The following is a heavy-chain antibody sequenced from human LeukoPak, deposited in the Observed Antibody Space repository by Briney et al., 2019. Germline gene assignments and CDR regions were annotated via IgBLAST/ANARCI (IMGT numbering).Heavy chain of an antibody. V-gene: IGHV3-20*04. D-gene: IGHD1-1*01. CDR3: ATNPPGRTYLQD. CDR1: GFTFDDYG. CDR2: INWIGDAT. J-gene: IGHJ1*01. Sequence: GGSLRLSCVASGFTFDDYGMTWGRQVPGKGLEWMAEINWIGDATRYGDSVRGRFTISRDNAKNSLDLQINSLRVEDTAFYYCATNPPGRTYLQDWGQGTLVTVSS.